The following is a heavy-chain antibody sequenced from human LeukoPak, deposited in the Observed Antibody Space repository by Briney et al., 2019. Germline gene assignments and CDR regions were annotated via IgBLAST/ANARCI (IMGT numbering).Heavy chain of an antibody. J-gene: IGHJ5*02. V-gene: IGHV4-59*01. CDR2: IYYSGST. Sequence: SETLSLTCTVSGGSISSYCWSWIRQPPGKGLEWIGYIYYSGSTNYNPSLKSRVTISVDTSKNQFSLKLSSVTAADTAVYYCARVFRNWFDPWGQGTLVTVSS. D-gene: IGHD3-3*01. CDR1: GGSISSYC. CDR3: ARVFRNWFDP.